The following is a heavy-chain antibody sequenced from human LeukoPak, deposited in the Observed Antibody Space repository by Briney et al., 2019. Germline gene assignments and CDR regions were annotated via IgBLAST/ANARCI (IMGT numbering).Heavy chain of an antibody. D-gene: IGHD5-24*01. Sequence: GGSLRLSCAASGFTFSSYSMSWVRQAPGKGLEWVSSISSSSSYIYYADSVKGRFTISRDNAKNSLYLQMNSLRAEDTAVYYCARGGQMATMTYMDVWGKGTTVTISS. CDR1: GFTFSSYS. V-gene: IGHV3-21*01. CDR2: ISSSSSYI. J-gene: IGHJ6*03. CDR3: ARGGQMATMTYMDV.